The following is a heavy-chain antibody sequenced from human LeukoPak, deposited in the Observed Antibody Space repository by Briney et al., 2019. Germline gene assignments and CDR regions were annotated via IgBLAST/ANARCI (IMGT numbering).Heavy chain of an antibody. V-gene: IGHV4-61*01. Sequence: SETLSLTCTVSGGSISGSSYYWSWIRQPPGKGLEWIGYIYYSGSTNYNPSLKSRVTISVDTSKNQFSLKLRSVTAADTAVYYCARDRKSYGTYYYYGMDVWGQGTTVTVSS. CDR3: ARDRKSYGTYYYYGMDV. CDR1: GGSISGSSYY. CDR2: IYYSGST. J-gene: IGHJ6*02. D-gene: IGHD1-26*01.